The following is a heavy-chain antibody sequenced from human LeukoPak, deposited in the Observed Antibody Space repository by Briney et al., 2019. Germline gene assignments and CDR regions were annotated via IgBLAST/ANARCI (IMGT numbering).Heavy chain of an antibody. CDR2: INHSGST. CDR3: ASPSLVGATSHGGFDY. D-gene: IGHD1-26*01. Sequence: PSETLSLTRAVYGGSFSGYYWSWIRQPPGKGLEWIGEINHSGSTNYNPSLKSRVTISVDTSKNQFSLKLSSVTAADTAVYYCASPSLVGATSHGGFDYWGQGTLVTVSS. J-gene: IGHJ4*02. V-gene: IGHV4-34*01. CDR1: GGSFSGYY.